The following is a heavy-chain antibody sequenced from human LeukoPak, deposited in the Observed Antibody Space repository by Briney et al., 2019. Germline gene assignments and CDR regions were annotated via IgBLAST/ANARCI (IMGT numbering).Heavy chain of an antibody. CDR2: IYPGDSNT. V-gene: IGHV5-51*01. CDR3: ARQPLVRDCGGDCEFDY. J-gene: IGHJ4*02. CDR1: GYSFSNYW. D-gene: IGHD2-21*02. Sequence: GESLKLSCTGSGYSFSNYWIGWVRQMPGKGLEWMGIIYPGDSNTRYSPSFQGQFTISADRSISTAYLQWSSLKASDTAIYYCARQPLVRDCGGDCEFDYWGQGTLVSVSS.